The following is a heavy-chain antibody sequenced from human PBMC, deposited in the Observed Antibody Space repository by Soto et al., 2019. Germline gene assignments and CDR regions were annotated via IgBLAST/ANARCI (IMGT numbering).Heavy chain of an antibody. CDR3: ARAGTTIFYYYGMDV. V-gene: IGHV1-18*01. J-gene: IGHJ6*02. D-gene: IGHD3-3*02. CDR1: GYTFTSYG. CDR2: ISAYNGNT. Sequence: ASVKVSCKASGYTFTSYGISWVRQAPGQGLEWMGWISAYNGNTNYAQKLQGRVTMTTDTSTSTAYMELRSLRSDDTAVYYCARAGTTIFYYYGMDVWGQGTTVTVSS.